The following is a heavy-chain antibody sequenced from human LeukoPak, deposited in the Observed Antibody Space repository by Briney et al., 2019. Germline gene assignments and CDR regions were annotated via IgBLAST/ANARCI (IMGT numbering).Heavy chain of an antibody. CDR1: GYSISSGYF. V-gene: IGHV4-38-2*01. D-gene: IGHD3-3*01. J-gene: IGHJ4*02. CDR2: MYHSGSS. CDR3: ARHGFWSGYNYVLDY. Sequence: SETLSLTCAVSGYSISSGYFLGWVRQPPGQGLEWIGTMYHSGSSYHNPSLKSRVTISVDTSMNQFSLKLSSVTAADTAVYYCARHGFWSGYNYVLDYWGQGTLVTVSS.